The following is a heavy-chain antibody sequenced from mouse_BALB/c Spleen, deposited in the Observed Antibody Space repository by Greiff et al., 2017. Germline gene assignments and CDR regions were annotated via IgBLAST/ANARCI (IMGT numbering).Heavy chain of an antibody. J-gene: IGHJ3*01. Sequence: EVQLVESGGGLVKPGGSLKLSCAASGFTFSDYYMYWVRQTPEKRLEWVATISDGGSYTYYPDSVKGRFTISRDNAKNNLYLQMSSLKSEDTAMYYCARERGDYRAWFAYWGQGTLVTVSA. V-gene: IGHV5-4*02. D-gene: IGHD2-14*01. CDR1: GFTFSDYY. CDR2: ISDGGSYT. CDR3: ARERGDYRAWFAY.